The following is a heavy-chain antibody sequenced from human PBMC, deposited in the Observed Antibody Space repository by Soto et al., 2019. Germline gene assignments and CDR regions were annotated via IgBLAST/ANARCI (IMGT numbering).Heavy chain of an antibody. Sequence: ASVKVSCKASGYTFTSYGISWVRQAPGQGLEWMGWISAYNGNTNYAQKLQGRVTMTTDTSTSTAYMELRSLRSDDTAVYSCARSNYYGSGSYYNYWGQGTLVTVSS. V-gene: IGHV1-18*01. CDR1: GYTFTSYG. D-gene: IGHD3-10*01. J-gene: IGHJ4*02. CDR3: ARSNYYGSGSYYNY. CDR2: ISAYNGNT.